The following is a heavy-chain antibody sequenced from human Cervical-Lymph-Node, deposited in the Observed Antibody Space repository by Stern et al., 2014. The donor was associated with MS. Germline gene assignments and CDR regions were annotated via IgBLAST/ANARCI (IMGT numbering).Heavy chain of an antibody. Sequence: EDQLGESGGGLVQPGGSLRLSCAASGFTFSSYWLHWFRQAPGKGLVWVSRIDTDGGTTNYADSVKGRFTISRDNAENTLYLQMNSLRAEDTAVYYCARDSSGRDDFWGQGTLVTVSS. CDR2: IDTDGGTT. CDR1: GFTFSSYW. CDR3: ARDSSGRDDF. D-gene: IGHD6-25*01. J-gene: IGHJ4*02. V-gene: IGHV3-74*01.